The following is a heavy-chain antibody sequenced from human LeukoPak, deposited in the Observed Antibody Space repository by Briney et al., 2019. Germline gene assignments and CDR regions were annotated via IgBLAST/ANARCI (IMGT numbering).Heavy chain of an antibody. J-gene: IGHJ6*02. V-gene: IGHV1-69*01. CDR3: ARFMVRGPSYYYGMDV. Sequence: SVKVSCTASGGTFSSYAISWVRQAPGQGLEWMGGIIPIFGTANYAQKFQGRVTITADESTSTAYMELSSLRSEDTAVYYCARFMVRGPSYYYGMDVWGQGTTVTVSS. CDR2: IIPIFGTA. CDR1: GGTFSSYA. D-gene: IGHD3-10*01.